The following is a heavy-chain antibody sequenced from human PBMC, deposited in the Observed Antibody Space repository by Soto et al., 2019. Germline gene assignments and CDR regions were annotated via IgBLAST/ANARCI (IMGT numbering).Heavy chain of an antibody. CDR2: IHNSGAT. CDR1: GFNVKTTY. Sequence: PGGSLRLSCAASGFNVKTTYMTWVRQAPGEGLEWVSVIHNSGATYYADSVKGRFTISKDNSKNTVYLQMSSLRAGDTAMYYCAREYSYSYPAWGQGTLVTVSS. V-gene: IGHV3-53*01. CDR3: AREYSYSYPA. J-gene: IGHJ1*01. D-gene: IGHD2-21*01.